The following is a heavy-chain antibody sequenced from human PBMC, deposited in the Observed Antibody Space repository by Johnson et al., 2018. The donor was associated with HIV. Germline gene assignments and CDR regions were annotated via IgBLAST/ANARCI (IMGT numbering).Heavy chain of an antibody. CDR3: ARLKNGAFDI. D-gene: IGHD2-8*01. J-gene: IGHJ3*02. CDR2: IRSDGVNK. CDR1: GFTFRIYD. Sequence: VQFVESGGGVVQPGRSLRLSCAASGFTFRIYDMQWVRQAPGKGLEWLAYIRSDGVNKQYTDSVKGRFTISRDNAKNSLYLQMNSLRVEDTAVYYCARLKNGAFDIWGQGTVVTVSS. V-gene: IGHV3-33*03.